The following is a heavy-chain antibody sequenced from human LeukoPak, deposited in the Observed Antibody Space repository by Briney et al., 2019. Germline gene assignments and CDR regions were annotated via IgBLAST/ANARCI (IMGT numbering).Heavy chain of an antibody. V-gene: IGHV3-48*03. J-gene: IGHJ4*02. Sequence: GGSLRLSCAASGFTFSSYEINWVRQAPGKGLEWVSYISSSGSTIYYADSVKGRFTISRDNAKNSLYLQMNSLRAEDTAVYYCAVVTRDYGDSTNIDYWGQGTLVTVSS. CDR3: AVVTRDYGDSTNIDY. CDR1: GFTFSSYE. D-gene: IGHD4-17*01. CDR2: ISSSGSTI.